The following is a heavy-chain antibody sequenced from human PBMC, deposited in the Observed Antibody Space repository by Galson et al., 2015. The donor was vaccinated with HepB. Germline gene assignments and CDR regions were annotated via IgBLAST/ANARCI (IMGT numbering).Heavy chain of an antibody. D-gene: IGHD3-3*01. CDR1: GFTFSTYY. CDR3: ARDYYDFWSGYYTPHLDY. CDR2: IGSTGSYT. J-gene: IGHJ4*02. V-gene: IGHV3-11*06. Sequence: SLRLSCAASGFTFSTYYMSWVRQAPGRGLEWVSYIGSTGSYTNYADSVKGRFTISRDNAKNSLYLQMDSLRAEDTAVYYCARDYYDFWSGYYTPHLDYWGQGTLVTVSS.